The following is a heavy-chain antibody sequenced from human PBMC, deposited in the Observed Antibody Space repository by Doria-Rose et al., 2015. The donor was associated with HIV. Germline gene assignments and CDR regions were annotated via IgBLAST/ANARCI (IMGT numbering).Heavy chain of an antibody. CDR3: AREGFSSGSYHVPYFDY. Sequence: VQLQESGPGLVKPSQTLSLTCTVSGGSISSGSYYWSWIRQPAGKGLEWIGRIYTSGRTNYKPSLKSRTPISKDPSKNQFSLKRSSVTAADTAVYCCAREGFSSGSYHVPYFDYWGQGTLVTVSS. J-gene: IGHJ4*02. V-gene: IGHV4-61*02. CDR2: IYTSGRT. D-gene: IGHD6-19*01. CDR1: GGSISSGSYY.